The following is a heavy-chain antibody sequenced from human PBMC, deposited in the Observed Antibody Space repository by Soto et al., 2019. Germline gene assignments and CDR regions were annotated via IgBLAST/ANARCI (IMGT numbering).Heavy chain of an antibody. V-gene: IGHV4-59*01. CDR2: IYYSGVT. J-gene: IGHJ6*02. CDR1: GGSISSDY. Sequence: PSETLSLTCTVSGGSISSDYWTWIRQPPGKGLEWIGYIYYSGVTNYNPSLKSRVTISLGTSKNQVSLKVTSVTAADTAVYYCARGPVNYYYGLDVWGQGTTVTVSS. CDR3: ARGPVNYYYGLDV.